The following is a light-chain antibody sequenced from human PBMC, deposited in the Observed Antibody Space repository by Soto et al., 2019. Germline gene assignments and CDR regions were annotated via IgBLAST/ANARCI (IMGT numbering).Light chain of an antibody. CDR1: QSINTW. V-gene: IGKV1-5*03. CDR2: NAS. J-gene: IGKJ1*01. CDR3: QQYKSYSRT. Sequence: DIQMTQSPSTVSASVGDRITITCRASQSINTWLAWYRQRPGKAPQLLIYNASTLAMGVPSRFSGSGSGTDFTLTISRLQPDDFATYYCQQYKSYSRTFGQGTKVEVK.